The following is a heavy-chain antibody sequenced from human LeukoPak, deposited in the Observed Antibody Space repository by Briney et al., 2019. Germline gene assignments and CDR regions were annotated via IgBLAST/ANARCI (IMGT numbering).Heavy chain of an antibody. D-gene: IGHD3-3*01. V-gene: IGHV1-8*03. CDR3: ARSADFWSGYYGY. CDR1: GYTFTGYY. Sequence: ASVKVSCKASGYTFTGYYMHWVRQAPGQGLEWMGWMNPNSGNTGYAQKFQGRVTITRNTSISTAYMELSSLRSEDTAVYYCARSADFWSGYYGYWGQGTLVTVSS. CDR2: MNPNSGNT. J-gene: IGHJ4*02.